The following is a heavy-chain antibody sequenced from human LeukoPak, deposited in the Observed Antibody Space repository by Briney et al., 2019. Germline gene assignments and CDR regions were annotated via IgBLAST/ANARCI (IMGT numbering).Heavy chain of an antibody. Sequence: ASVKVSCKASGYTFTSYGISWVRQAPGQGLEWMGWISAYNGNTNYAQKLQGRVTMTTDTSTSTAYVELRSLRSDDTAVYYCARDRAGYSSGPTDYWGQGTLVTVSS. V-gene: IGHV1-18*01. CDR2: ISAYNGNT. D-gene: IGHD6-19*01. J-gene: IGHJ4*02. CDR3: ARDRAGYSSGPTDY. CDR1: GYTFTSYG.